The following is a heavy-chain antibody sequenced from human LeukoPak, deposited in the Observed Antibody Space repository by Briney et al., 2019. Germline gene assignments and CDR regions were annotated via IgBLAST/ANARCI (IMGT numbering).Heavy chain of an antibody. CDR3: ARGGSGSYNYFDY. J-gene: IGHJ4*02. D-gene: IGHD3-10*01. CDR1: CGSISSYY. V-gene: IGHV4-59*01. Sequence: ATLSLTCAAACGSISSYYGSGLRQPPGKLLEWGGYIYCSGSTNYNPSLQSRVTISVDTSKNQFSLKLSSVTAADTAVYYCARGGSGSYNYFDYWGQGTLVTVSS. CDR2: IYCSGST.